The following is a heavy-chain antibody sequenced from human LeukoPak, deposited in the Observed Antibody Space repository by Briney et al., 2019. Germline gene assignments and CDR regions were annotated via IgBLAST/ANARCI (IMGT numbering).Heavy chain of an antibody. CDR1: GGSISSTIYY. CDR3: TSLKAAAGLD. Sequence: PSETLSLTCTVSGGSISSTIYYWGWIRQPPGKGLEWIGNIYYSGNTSYNPSLRGRVTISVDTSKNQFSLKLSSVTATGTGVYYCTSLKAAAGLDWGQGTLVTVSS. D-gene: IGHD6-13*01. V-gene: IGHV4-39*01. J-gene: IGHJ4*02. CDR2: IYYSGNT.